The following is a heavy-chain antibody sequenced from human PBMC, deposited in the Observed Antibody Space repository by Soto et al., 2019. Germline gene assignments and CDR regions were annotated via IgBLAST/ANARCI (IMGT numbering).Heavy chain of an antibody. CDR3: ARVFGSGSYEAQYYYYGMDV. J-gene: IGHJ6*02. CDR1: GGSFSGYY. D-gene: IGHD3-10*01. Sequence: SETLSLTCAVYGGSFSGYYWSWIRQPPGKGLEWIGEINHSGSTNYNPSLKSRVTISVDTSKNQFSLKLSSVTAADTAVYYCARVFGSGSYEAQYYYYGMDVWGQGTTVTVSS. CDR2: INHSGST. V-gene: IGHV4-34*01.